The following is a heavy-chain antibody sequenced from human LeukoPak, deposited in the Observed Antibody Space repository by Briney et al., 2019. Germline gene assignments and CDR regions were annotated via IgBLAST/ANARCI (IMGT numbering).Heavy chain of an antibody. CDR3: ARWDYYDSRTFDI. Sequence: ASVKVSCKASGYTFTGYYMHWVRQAPGQGLEWMGWINPNSGGTNYAQKFQGRVTMTRDTSISTASMELSSLKPDDTAVYYCARWDYYDSRTFDIWGQGTMVTVS. D-gene: IGHD3-22*01. V-gene: IGHV1-2*02. CDR2: INPNSGGT. CDR1: GYTFTGYY. J-gene: IGHJ3*02.